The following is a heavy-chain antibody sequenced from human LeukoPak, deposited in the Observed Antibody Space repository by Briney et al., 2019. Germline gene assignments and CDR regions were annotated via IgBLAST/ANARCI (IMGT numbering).Heavy chain of an antibody. CDR1: GFTVSSNY. D-gene: IGHD1-26*01. CDR3: AREIIGGASFLDY. CDR2: IYSGGSR. Sequence: AGGSLRLSCAASGFTVSSNYMSWVRQAPGKGLEWVSVIYSGGSRYYADSVKGRFTISRDNSKNTLYLQMNSLRAEDTAVYFCAREIIGGASFLDYWGQGTLVSVSS. V-gene: IGHV3-53*01. J-gene: IGHJ4*02.